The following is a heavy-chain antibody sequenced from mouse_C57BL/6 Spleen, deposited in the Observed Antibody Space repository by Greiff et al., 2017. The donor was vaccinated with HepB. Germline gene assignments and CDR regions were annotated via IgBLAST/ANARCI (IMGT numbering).Heavy chain of an antibody. D-gene: IGHD4-1*01. Sequence: VQLQQPGAELVMPGASVKLSCKASGYTFTSYWMHWVKQRPGQGLEWIGEIDPSDSYTNYNQKFKGKSTLTVDKSSSTAYMQLSSLTSEDSAVYYCARGTNWDYYFDYWGQGTTLTVSS. J-gene: IGHJ2*01. CDR3: ARGTNWDYYFDY. CDR2: IDPSDSYT. CDR1: GYTFTSYW. V-gene: IGHV1-69*01.